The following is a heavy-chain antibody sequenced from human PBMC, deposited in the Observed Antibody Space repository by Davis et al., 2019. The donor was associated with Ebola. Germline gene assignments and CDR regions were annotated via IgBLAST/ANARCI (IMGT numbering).Heavy chain of an antibody. CDR3: VKGMTTKLGRGMDV. D-gene: IGHD4-11*01. CDR1: GFTFSSYA. Sequence: PGGSLRLSCAASGFTFSSYAMHWVRQAPGKGLEWVAVISYDGSNKYYADSVKGRFTISRDNSKNTLFLQMTSLRPEDTAVYYCVKGMTTKLGRGMDVWGQGTMVIVSS. CDR2: ISYDGSNK. V-gene: IGHV3-30*14. J-gene: IGHJ6*02.